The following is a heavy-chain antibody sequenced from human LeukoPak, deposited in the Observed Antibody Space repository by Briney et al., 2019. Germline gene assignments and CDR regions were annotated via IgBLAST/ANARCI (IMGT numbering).Heavy chain of an antibody. J-gene: IGHJ3*02. CDR3: AKDYLGYCSSTSCHDAFDI. Sequence: PGGSLRLSCAASGFTFSSYGMHWVRQAPGKGLEWVALIRYDGSNKYYADSVKGRFTISRDNSKNTLYLQMNSLRAEDTAVYYCAKDYLGYCSSTSCHDAFDIWGQGTMVTVSS. D-gene: IGHD2-2*01. CDR1: GFTFSSYG. V-gene: IGHV3-30*02. CDR2: IRYDGSNK.